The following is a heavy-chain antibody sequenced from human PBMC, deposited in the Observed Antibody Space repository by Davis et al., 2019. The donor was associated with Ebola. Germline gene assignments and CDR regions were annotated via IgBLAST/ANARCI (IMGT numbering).Heavy chain of an antibody. CDR2: FDPEYGET. V-gene: IGHV1-24*01. D-gene: IGHD3-16*01. Sequence: ASVKVSCKVSAYTLPELSIHWVRQAPGKGLEWMGSFDPEYGETISTRRFQGRLTLTEDTSTDTAYMELRSLRADDTAVYFCSIGGSTGGFDYWGQGTLVTVSS. CDR3: SIGGSTGGFDY. CDR1: AYTLPELS. J-gene: IGHJ4*02.